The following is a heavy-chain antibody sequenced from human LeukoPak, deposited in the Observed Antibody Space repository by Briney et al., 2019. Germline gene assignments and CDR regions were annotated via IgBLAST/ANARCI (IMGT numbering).Heavy chain of an antibody. Sequence: GPSLRLSSAASGFTFSIYWMHWVRQAAGKGLVWVSRINSDGSSTSYADSVKGRFTISRDTAKNTLYLQMNSLRAEDTAEYYCARGPYDYPDFFDYWGQGTLVTVSS. V-gene: IGHV3-74*01. J-gene: IGHJ4*02. D-gene: IGHD5-12*01. CDR3: ARGPYDYPDFFDY. CDR1: GFTFSIYW. CDR2: INSDGSST.